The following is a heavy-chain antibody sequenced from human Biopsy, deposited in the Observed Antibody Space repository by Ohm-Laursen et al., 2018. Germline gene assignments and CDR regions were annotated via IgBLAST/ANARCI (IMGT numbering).Heavy chain of an antibody. V-gene: IGHV4-39*07. CDR2: IFYRGST. Sequence: SETLSLTCTVSGGSISNNNYYWGWIRQPPGKGLEWIGSIFYRGSTNYNPSLKSRVTISVDTSKNHFSLKLTSVTAADTAVYYCARESALAGDFDSWGQGTLVTVSS. J-gene: IGHJ4*02. CDR1: GGSISNNNYY. CDR3: ARESALAGDFDS. D-gene: IGHD6-19*01.